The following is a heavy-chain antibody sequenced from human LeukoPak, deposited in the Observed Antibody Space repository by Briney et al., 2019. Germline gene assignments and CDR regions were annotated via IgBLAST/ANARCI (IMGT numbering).Heavy chain of an antibody. J-gene: IGHJ4*02. Sequence: GRSLRLSCAASGFTFSSYAMHWVRQAPGKGLEWVAVISYGGSNKYYADSVKGRFTISRDNAKNTLYLQMNSLRAEDTALYYCVRGQETASGLDYWGQGTLVTVSS. CDR3: VRGQETASGLDY. CDR2: ISYGGSNK. CDR1: GFTFSSYA. V-gene: IGHV3-30-3*01. D-gene: IGHD3-10*01.